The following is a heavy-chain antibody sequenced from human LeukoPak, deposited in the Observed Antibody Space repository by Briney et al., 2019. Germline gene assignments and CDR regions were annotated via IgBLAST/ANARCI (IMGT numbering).Heavy chain of an antibody. J-gene: IGHJ4*02. CDR3: AKDGLAYCGGDCYSGFDY. CDR2: INSDGSST. Sequence: GGSLRLSCAASGFTFSSYWMHWVRQAPGKGLVWVSRINSDGSSTSYADSVKGRFTISRDNAKNTLYLQMNSLRAEDTAVYYCAKDGLAYCGGDCYSGFDYWGQGTLVTVSS. V-gene: IGHV3-74*01. CDR1: GFTFSSYW. D-gene: IGHD2-21*02.